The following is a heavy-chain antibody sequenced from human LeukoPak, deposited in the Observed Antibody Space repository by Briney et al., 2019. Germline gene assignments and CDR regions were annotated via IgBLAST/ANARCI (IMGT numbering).Heavy chain of an antibody. D-gene: IGHD1-26*01. J-gene: IGHJ4*02. CDR2: IYYSGSA. CDR1: GGSISSGDYY. V-gene: IGHV4-30-4*01. CDR3: ALRRRSGYFDY. Sequence: SETLSLTCTVPGGSISSGDYYWSWIRQPPGKGLEWIGYIYYSGSAFYNPSLKSRVTISVDTSKHQFSLRLSSVTAADTAMYYCALRRRSGYFDYWGQGTLVTVSS.